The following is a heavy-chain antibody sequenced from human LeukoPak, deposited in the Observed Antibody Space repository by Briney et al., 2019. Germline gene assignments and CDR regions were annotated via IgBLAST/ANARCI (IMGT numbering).Heavy chain of an antibody. CDR2: IYYSGST. V-gene: IGHV4-59*01. Sequence: PSETLSLTCTVSGGSINSYYWSWIRQPPGKGLEWIGYIYYSGSTNYNPSLKSRVTISVDTSKNQFSLKLSSVTAADTAVYYCARDVSGWPPAPHFDYWGQGTLVTVSS. J-gene: IGHJ4*02. CDR1: GGSINSYY. CDR3: ARDVSGWPPAPHFDY. D-gene: IGHD6-19*01.